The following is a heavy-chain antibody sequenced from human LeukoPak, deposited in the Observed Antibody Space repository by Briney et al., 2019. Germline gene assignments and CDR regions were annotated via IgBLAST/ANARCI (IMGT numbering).Heavy chain of an antibody. V-gene: IGHV3-11*01. Sequence: PGGSLRLSCVASGFTFRDSYMNWIRQAPGKGLEWISYITSSGTTMYYADSVRGRFTISRDNAKNSIYLQMNSLRAEDTAIYYCARIGHDLYQTFDSWGHGTLITVSS. D-gene: IGHD2-2*01. CDR1: GFTFRDSY. J-gene: IGHJ5*01. CDR2: ITSSGTTM. CDR3: ARIGHDLYQTFDS.